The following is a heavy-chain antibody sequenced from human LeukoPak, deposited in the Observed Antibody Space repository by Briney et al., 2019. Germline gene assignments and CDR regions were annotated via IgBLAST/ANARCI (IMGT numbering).Heavy chain of an antibody. CDR2: IYPGDSDT. CDR3: ARLKGYYDSSGYYGAVGAFDI. D-gene: IGHD3-22*01. J-gene: IGHJ3*02. CDR1: GYSFTSYW. V-gene: IGHV5-51*01. Sequence: GESLKISCKGSGYSFTSYWIGWVRQMPGKGLEWMGIIYPGDSDTRYSPSFQGQVTISADKSISTAYLQWSSLKASDTAMYYCARLKGYYDSSGYYGAVGAFDIWGQGTMVTVS.